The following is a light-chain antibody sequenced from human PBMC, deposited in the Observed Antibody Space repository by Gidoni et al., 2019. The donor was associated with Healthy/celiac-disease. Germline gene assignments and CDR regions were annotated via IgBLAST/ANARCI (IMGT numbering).Light chain of an antibody. Sequence: DVEMTQSPLSLPVTLGQPAAISCRSSQSLVYSDGNTYLNWFQQRPGQSPRRLIYKVYNRDSGVPDRFSGSGSGTDFTLKISRVEAEDVGVYYCMQGTHWPPTFGQGTKVEIK. CDR3: MQGTHWPPT. CDR2: KVY. V-gene: IGKV2-30*01. J-gene: IGKJ1*01. CDR1: QSLVYSDGNTY.